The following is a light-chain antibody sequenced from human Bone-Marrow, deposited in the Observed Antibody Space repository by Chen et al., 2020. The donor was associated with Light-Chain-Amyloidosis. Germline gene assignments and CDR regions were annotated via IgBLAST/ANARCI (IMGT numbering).Light chain of an antibody. J-gene: IGLJ3*02. CDR3: SSYTSSSTRV. V-gene: IGLV2-14*01. Sequence: QSALTQPASVSGSPGQSITISCTGTSSDVGGYNYVSWYQQHPGKAPKLMIYDVSNRPSGVSDRFSGSKSGVTASLTISGLQAEDEADYFCSSYTSSSTRVFGGGTKLTAL. CDR1: SSDVGGYNY. CDR2: DVS.